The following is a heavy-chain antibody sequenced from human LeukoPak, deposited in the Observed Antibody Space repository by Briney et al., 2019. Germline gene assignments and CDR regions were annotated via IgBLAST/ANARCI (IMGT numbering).Heavy chain of an antibody. V-gene: IGHV1-69*06. D-gene: IGHD2-2*01. J-gene: IGHJ4*02. CDR1: GGIFSSYD. Sequence: ASVKVSCKASGGIFSSYDISWVRQAPGQGLEWMGGIIPMLGTPNYAQKFQGRVTITADKSTSTAYMDLSSLRSEDTAVYYCASGTTDIVVVPATLRNYYFDYWGQGTLVTVSS. CDR2: IIPMLGTP. CDR3: ASGTTDIVVVPATLRNYYFDY.